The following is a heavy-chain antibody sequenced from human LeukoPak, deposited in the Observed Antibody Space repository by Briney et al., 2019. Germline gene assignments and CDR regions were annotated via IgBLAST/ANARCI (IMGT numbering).Heavy chain of an antibody. CDR3: ARDPTTYGSGSYYYYFDY. Sequence: GGSLRPSCADSGFTFSSYSMNWVRQAPGKGLEWVSSISNSSIYIYYADSVKGRFTISRDNAKNSLYLQMNSLRAEDTAVYYCARDPTTYGSGSYYYYFDYWGQGTLVTVSS. D-gene: IGHD3-10*01. CDR1: GFTFSSYS. CDR2: ISNSSIYI. J-gene: IGHJ4*02. V-gene: IGHV3-21*01.